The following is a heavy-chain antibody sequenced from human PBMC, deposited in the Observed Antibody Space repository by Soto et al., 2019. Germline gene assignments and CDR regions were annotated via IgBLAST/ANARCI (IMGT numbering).Heavy chain of an antibody. Sequence: PGGSLRLSCAASGFTFTYAWMNWVRQAPGKGLEWVGRIKSKTDGGTTDYAAPVKDRFTISRDDSKNTLFLQMNSLKTEDTAVYYCTTDTYYDLWSGYYTPGFDYWGQGTLVTVSS. CDR1: GFTFTYAW. V-gene: IGHV3-15*07. CDR2: IKSKTDGGTT. D-gene: IGHD3-3*01. CDR3: TTDTYYDLWSGYYTPGFDY. J-gene: IGHJ4*02.